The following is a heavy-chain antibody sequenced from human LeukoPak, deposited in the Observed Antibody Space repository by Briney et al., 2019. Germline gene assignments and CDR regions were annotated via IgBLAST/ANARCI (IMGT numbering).Heavy chain of an antibody. J-gene: IGHJ4*02. CDR2: IYWSDDK. CDR3: AQTIVGAHSFDY. D-gene: IGHD1-26*01. Sequence: SGPTLVKPTQTLTLTCTFSGFSLSTSGVGVGWIGQPPGKALDWLALIYWSDDKRYSPSLKSRLTITKDTSKNQVVLTMTNMDPVDTATYYCAQTIVGAHSFDYWGQGTLVTVSS. V-gene: IGHV2-5*01. CDR1: GFSLSTSGVG.